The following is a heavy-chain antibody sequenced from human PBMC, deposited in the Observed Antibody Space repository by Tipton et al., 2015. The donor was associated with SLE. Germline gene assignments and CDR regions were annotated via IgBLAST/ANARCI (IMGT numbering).Heavy chain of an antibody. V-gene: IGHV3-33*01. D-gene: IGHD3-10*01. CDR3: ARDQRFGELLYPHY. J-gene: IGHJ4*02. Sequence: SLRLSCAASGFTFSSYGMHWVRQAPGKGLEWVAVIWYDGSNKYYADSVKGRFTISRDNSKNTLYLQMNSLRAEDTAVYYCARDQRFGELLYPHYWGQGTLVTVSS. CDR1: GFTFSSYG. CDR2: IWYDGSNK.